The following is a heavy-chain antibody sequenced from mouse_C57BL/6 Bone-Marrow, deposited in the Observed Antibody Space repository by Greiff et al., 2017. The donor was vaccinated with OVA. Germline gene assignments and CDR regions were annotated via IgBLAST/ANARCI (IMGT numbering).Heavy chain of an antibody. CDR3: AREDGYTWFAY. Sequence: QVQLQQSGAELVMPGASVKLSCKASGYTFTSYWMHWVKQRPGQGLEWIGEIDPSDSYTNYNQKFKGKSTLTVDKSSSTAYMQLSSLTSEDSAVDYCAREDGYTWFAYWGQGTLVTVSA. V-gene: IGHV1-69*01. CDR2: IDPSDSYT. CDR1: GYTFTSYW. J-gene: IGHJ3*01. D-gene: IGHD2-3*01.